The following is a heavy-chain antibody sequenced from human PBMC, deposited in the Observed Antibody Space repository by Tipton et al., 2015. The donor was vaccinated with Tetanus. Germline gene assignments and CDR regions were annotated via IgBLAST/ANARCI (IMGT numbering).Heavy chain of an antibody. Sequence: TLSLTCAVSGGSFSGYSWSWIRQPPGKGLEWIGEINHSGSTNYNPSLTSRVTMSVDTSKNQFSLKLSSVTAADTAVYYCARRGGPGNGDYPNYYMDVWGKGTTVTVSS. J-gene: IGHJ6*03. D-gene: IGHD4-17*01. CDR3: ARRGGPGNGDYPNYYMDV. CDR1: GGSFSGYS. CDR2: INHSGST. V-gene: IGHV4-34*01.